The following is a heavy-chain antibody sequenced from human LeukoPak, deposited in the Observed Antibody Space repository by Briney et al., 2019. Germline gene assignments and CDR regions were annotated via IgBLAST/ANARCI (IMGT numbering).Heavy chain of an antibody. D-gene: IGHD6-19*01. CDR1: GFTFSSFA. CDR3: ARSSGSFDY. CDR2: IANDGRDK. J-gene: IGHJ4*02. Sequence: GGSLRLSCAASGFTFSSFAMHWVRQAPGKGLEYVAVIANDGRDKKYADSVKGRFTISRDNSKNTLSLQLTSLRADDTAIYYCARSSGSFDYWGQGTPVTVSS. V-gene: IGHV3-30*03.